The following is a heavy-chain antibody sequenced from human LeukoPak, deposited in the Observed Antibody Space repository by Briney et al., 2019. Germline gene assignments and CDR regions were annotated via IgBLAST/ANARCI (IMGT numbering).Heavy chain of an antibody. J-gene: IGHJ6*02. V-gene: IGHV3-13*04. D-gene: IGHD3-10*01. CDR3: ARDFRGSGSYPGYSLDL. CDR1: GFIFRSYD. Sequence: GGSLRLSCAASGFIFRSYDMHWVRQVTGKGLEWVSAIRTTGDTFYLGSVKGRFTISRENAKNSLYLQMNGLTAGDTAIYYCARDFRGSGSYPGYSLDLWGQGTTVTVSS. CDR2: IRTTGDT.